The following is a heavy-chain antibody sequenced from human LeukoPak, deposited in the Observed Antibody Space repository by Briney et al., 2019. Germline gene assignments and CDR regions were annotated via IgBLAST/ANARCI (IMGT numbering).Heavy chain of an antibody. D-gene: IGHD3-9*01. V-gene: IGHV4-59*11. CDR2: VSYTGST. CDR3: ARDLTRGYYDILTGNYHYGMDV. Sequence: SETLSLTCTVSGGSISPHYWSSIRQPPGKGLEWIGYVSYTGSTNYNPSLKSRISISVDSSKNKFSLRLTSVTAADTAVYFCARDLTRGYYDILTGNYHYGMDVWGQGTTVTVSS. J-gene: IGHJ6*02. CDR1: GGSISPHY.